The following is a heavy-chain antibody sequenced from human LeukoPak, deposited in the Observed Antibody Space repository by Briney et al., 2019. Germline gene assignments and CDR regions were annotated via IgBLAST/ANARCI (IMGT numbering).Heavy chain of an antibody. V-gene: IGHV4-39*01. CDR2: IYYSGIT. J-gene: IGHJ3*02. Sequence: SETLSLTCTVSGGSISSSSYYWGWIRQPPGKGLEWIGSIYYSGITYYNPSLKSQFTISVDTSKKQFSLKLSSVTAADTGVYYCARSRGFISGWYIGAFDIWGQGTMVTVPS. CDR3: ARSRGFISGWYIGAFDI. D-gene: IGHD6-19*01. CDR1: GGSISSSSYY.